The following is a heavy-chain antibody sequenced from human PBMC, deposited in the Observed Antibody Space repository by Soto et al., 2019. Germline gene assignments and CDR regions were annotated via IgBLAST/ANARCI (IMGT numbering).Heavy chain of an antibody. Sequence: LSLSSVVSGFTFSMYWMHWVRQVQVQRPFWVSRISDDGTTTDYADSVRGPFTIYRDNSKNTLYLHMNHCKPDDPAIYFCTRGPLADSSVTRDHWGQGTTVTVSS. CDR1: GFTFSMYW. D-gene: IGHD2-21*02. CDR2: ISDDGTTT. J-gene: IGHJ4*02. V-gene: IGHV3-74*01. CDR3: TRGPLADSSVTRDH.